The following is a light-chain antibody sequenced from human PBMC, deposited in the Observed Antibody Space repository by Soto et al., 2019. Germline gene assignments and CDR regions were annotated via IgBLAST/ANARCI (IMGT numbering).Light chain of an antibody. J-gene: IGKJ4*01. CDR2: AAS. CDR3: QRYYNAPFT. CDR1: QGIKNY. V-gene: IGKV1-27*01. Sequence: IQVTQYASSLSASVGDRVTISCRASQGIKNYLAWHQQKPGEIPKLLIYAASTLESGIPPRFSGSGSGTDFTLTINNLQPEDVATYYCQRYYNAPFTFGGGTKVDIK.